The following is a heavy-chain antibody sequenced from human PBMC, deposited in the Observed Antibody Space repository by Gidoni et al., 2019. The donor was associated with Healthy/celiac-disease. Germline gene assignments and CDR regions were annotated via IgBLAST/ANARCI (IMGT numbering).Heavy chain of an antibody. Sequence: QVQLVSSGPEGKKLGASWRVSGRVPGYTLTELSMHWMRQAPGKGLEWMGGFDPEDGETIYAQKFQGRVTMTEDTSTDTAYMELSSLRSEDTAVYYCATDSDLYFDPWGQGTLVTVSS. J-gene: IGHJ5*02. CDR2: FDPEDGET. CDR1: GYTLTELS. D-gene: IGHD3-10*01. CDR3: ATDSDLYFDP. V-gene: IGHV1-24*01.